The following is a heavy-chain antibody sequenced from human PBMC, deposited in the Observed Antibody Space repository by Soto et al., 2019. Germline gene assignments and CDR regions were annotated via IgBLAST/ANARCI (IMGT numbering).Heavy chain of an antibody. CDR1: GFTFSSYW. J-gene: IGHJ4*02. V-gene: IGHV3-74*01. Sequence: GGSLRLSCAASGFTFSSYWMHWVRQAPGKGLAWFSRINSDGSSTTYADSEKGRFTISRDNANNTLYLEMNSLRADDTDVNYCARVNGGNDCWSDDYDFWGQGTLVTVSA. CDR2: INSDGSST. D-gene: IGHD3-3*01. CDR3: ARVNGGNDCWSDDYDF.